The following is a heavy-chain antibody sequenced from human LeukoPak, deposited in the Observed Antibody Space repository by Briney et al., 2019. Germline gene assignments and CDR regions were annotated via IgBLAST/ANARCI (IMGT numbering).Heavy chain of an antibody. Sequence: GGSLRLSCAASGFTFEDYGMSWVRQAPGKGLEWVSGINWDGINSGYADSVKGRFTISRDNARNSLYLQINSLRAEDTAFYYCARGNYGPDYWGQGTLVTVSS. V-gene: IGHV3-20*04. CDR1: GFTFEDYG. CDR3: ARGNYGPDY. D-gene: IGHD1-7*01. CDR2: INWDGINS. J-gene: IGHJ4*02.